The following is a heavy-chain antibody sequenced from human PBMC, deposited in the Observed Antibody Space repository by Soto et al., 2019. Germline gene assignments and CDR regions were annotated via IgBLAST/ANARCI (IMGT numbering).Heavy chain of an antibody. D-gene: IGHD2-15*01. V-gene: IGHV4-39*07. CDR1: RGSITSSSYY. CDR2: IDYSGTT. J-gene: IGHJ4*02. CDR3: ARGNVVAIDY. Sequence: SETLSLTCTVSRGSITSSSYYWGWIRQPPGKGLEWIGSIDYSGTTYYNPSLKSQVTISVDRSKNQFSLKLSSVTAADTAVYYCARGNVVAIDYWGQGTLVTVSS.